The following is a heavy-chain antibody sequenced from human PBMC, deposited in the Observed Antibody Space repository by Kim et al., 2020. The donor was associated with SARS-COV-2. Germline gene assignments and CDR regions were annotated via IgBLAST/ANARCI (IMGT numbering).Heavy chain of an antibody. D-gene: IGHD2-15*01. CDR2: IIPIFGTA. Sequence: SVKVSCKASGGTFSSYAISWVRQAPGQGLEWMGGIIPIFGTANYAQKFQGRVTITADESTSTAYMELSSLRSEDTAVYYCARGGGYCSGGSCYDLYTSLTSYYYYGMDVWGQGTTVTVSS. J-gene: IGHJ6*02. CDR1: GGTFSSYA. CDR3: ARGGGYCSGGSCYDLYTSLTSYYYYGMDV. V-gene: IGHV1-69*13.